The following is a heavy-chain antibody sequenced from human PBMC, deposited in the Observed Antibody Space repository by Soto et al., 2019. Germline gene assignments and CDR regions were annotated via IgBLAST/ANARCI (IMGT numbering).Heavy chain of an antibody. V-gene: IGHV4-31*03. CDR2: IYYSGST. J-gene: IGHJ6*02. Sequence: SETLSLTCTVSGGSISSGGYYWSWIRQLPGKGLEWIGYIYYSGSTYYNPSLKSRVTISVDTSKNQFSLKLSSVTAADTAVYYCARVFGFGGMDVWGQGTTVTVSS. CDR3: ARVFGFGGMDV. CDR1: GGSISSGGYY. D-gene: IGHD3-10*01.